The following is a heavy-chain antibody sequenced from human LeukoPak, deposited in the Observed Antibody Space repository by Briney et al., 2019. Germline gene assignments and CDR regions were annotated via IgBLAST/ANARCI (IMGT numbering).Heavy chain of an antibody. D-gene: IGHD1-1*01. J-gene: IGHJ4*02. CDR1: GFGFCSEA. V-gene: IGHV3-23*01. Sequence: GSLRLSCAGSGFGFCSEAINWVRQSPAGGLGVVASISPGGGTTYYADYVKGRFTISRDNSNNTLYVQMNSLRAEDTAVYYCAKVRSGSANWALRIFDNWGQGTLVTVSS. CDR3: AKVRSGSANWALRIFDN. CDR2: ISPGGGTT.